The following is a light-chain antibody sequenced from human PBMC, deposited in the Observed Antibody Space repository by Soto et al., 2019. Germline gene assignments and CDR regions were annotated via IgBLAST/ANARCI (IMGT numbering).Light chain of an antibody. J-gene: IGKJ1*01. CDR1: QSISSW. CDR3: LQHNSYWT. Sequence: IQMTQSPSTLSASVGDRVTITCRASQSISSWLAWYQQKPGKAPKLLIYKASSLESGVPSRFSGSGSGTEFTLTISSLQPEDFATYYCLQHNSYWTFGQGTKVDIK. V-gene: IGKV1-5*03. CDR2: KAS.